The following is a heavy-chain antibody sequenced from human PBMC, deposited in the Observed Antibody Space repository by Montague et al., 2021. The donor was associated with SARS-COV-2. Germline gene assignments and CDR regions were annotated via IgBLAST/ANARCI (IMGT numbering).Heavy chain of an antibody. CDR1: GGSISSGSYY. Sequence: TLSLTCTVSGGSISSGSYYWSWIRQPAGKGLEWIGRISISGSTNYNPSLRSRVTISVDTSKNQFSLKLSSVTTADTAVYYCAGDIAVAGLFDYWGQGTLVTVSS. CDR3: AGDIAVAGLFDY. D-gene: IGHD6-19*01. CDR2: ISISGST. V-gene: IGHV4-61*02. J-gene: IGHJ4*02.